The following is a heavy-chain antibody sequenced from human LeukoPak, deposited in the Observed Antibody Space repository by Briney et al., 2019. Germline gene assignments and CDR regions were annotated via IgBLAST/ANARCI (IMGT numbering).Heavy chain of an antibody. V-gene: IGHV1-69*06. D-gene: IGHD3-16*02. CDR3: ARDNNDYVWGSYRNGFDP. J-gene: IGHJ5*02. CDR1: GYTFTSYG. Sequence: SVKVSCKASGYTFTSYGFSWVRQAPGQGLEWMGGIIPIFGTANYAQKFQGRVTITADKSTSTAYMELSSLRSEDTAVYYCARDNNDYVWGSYRNGFDPWGQGTLVTVSS. CDR2: IIPIFGTA.